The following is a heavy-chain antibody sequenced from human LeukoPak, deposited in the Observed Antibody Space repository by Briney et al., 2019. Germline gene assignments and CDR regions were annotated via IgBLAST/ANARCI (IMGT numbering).Heavy chain of an antibody. J-gene: IGHJ4*02. Sequence: GGSLRLSCAASGFTFNNYWMHWVRQPPGKGLVWVSRINNDGSSTNHADSVKGRFTISRDNAKNTPYLQMDSLRADDTAVYYCARGYYYDSTGYAPFGGYWGQGTLVTVSS. CDR1: GFTFNNYW. D-gene: IGHD3-22*01. V-gene: IGHV3-74*01. CDR3: ARGYYYDSTGYAPFGGY. CDR2: INNDGSST.